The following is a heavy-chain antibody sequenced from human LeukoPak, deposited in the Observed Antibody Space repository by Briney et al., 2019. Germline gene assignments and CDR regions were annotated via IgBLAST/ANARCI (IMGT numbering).Heavy chain of an antibody. CDR2: ISGSGGST. CDR3: AKDIFSWRELPIDY. D-gene: IGHD1-26*01. V-gene: IGHV3-23*01. J-gene: IGHJ4*02. Sequence: GGSLRLSCAASGFTFSSYAMSWVRQAPGKGLVWVSAISGSGGSTYYADSVKGRFTISRDNSKNTLYLQMNSLRAEDTAVYYCAKDIFSWRELPIDYWGQGTLVTVSS. CDR1: GFTFSSYA.